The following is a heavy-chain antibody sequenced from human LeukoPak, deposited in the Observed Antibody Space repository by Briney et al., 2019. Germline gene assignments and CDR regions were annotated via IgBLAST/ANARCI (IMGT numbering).Heavy chain of an antibody. CDR1: GFTFSSYA. J-gene: IGHJ4*02. CDR3: TTDRACRYCSGGSFN. CDR2: ISYDGSNK. V-gene: IGHV3-30-3*01. D-gene: IGHD2-15*01. Sequence: GGSLRLSCAASGFTFSSYAMHWVRQAPGKGLEWVAVISYDGSNKYYADSVKGRFTISRDDSKNTLYLQMNSLKTEDTAVYYCTTDRACRYCSGGSFNWGQGTLVTVSS.